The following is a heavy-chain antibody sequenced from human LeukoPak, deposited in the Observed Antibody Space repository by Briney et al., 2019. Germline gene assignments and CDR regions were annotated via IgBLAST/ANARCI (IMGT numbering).Heavy chain of an antibody. Sequence: PGGSLRLSCAVSGFSVSGYWMTWVRQAPGKGLEWVSVIYSGGSTYYADSVKGRFTISRDNSKNTLYLQMNSLRAEDTAVYYCGGDSSGYYYMVDYWGQGTLVTVSS. CDR2: IYSGGST. J-gene: IGHJ4*02. V-gene: IGHV3-66*01. D-gene: IGHD3-22*01. CDR3: GGDSSGYYYMVDY. CDR1: GFSVSGYW.